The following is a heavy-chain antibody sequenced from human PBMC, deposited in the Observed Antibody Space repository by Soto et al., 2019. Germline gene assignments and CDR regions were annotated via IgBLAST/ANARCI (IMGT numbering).Heavy chain of an antibody. V-gene: IGHV3-9*01. CDR3: AKSTGGTANDMDV. D-gene: IGHD2-8*02. J-gene: IGHJ6*02. Sequence: EVQLVESGGGLVQPGRSLRLSCAASGFTFDNYAMYWVRQAPGKGLEWVSGISWNSGTIGYADSVKGRFTISRDNAKNSLYLQMNSLRAEDTALYYCAKSTGGTANDMDVWGQGTTVTVSS. CDR2: ISWNSGTI. CDR1: GFTFDNYA.